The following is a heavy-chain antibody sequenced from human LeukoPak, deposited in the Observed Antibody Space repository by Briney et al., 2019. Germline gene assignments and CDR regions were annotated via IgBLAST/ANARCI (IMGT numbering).Heavy chain of an antibody. V-gene: IGHV3-23*01. CDR3: AKDLVTWASGNWYFDL. CDR2: MSATGSDI. Sequence: GGTLRLSCAASGFTFRSYGMSWVRQAPGKGLQWVSTMSATGSDIHHADYVKGRFTISRDNSKNTLYLQMNSLRAEDTAVYYCAKDLVTWASGNWYFDLWGRGTLVTVSS. D-gene: IGHD2-21*02. CDR1: GFTFRSYG. J-gene: IGHJ2*01.